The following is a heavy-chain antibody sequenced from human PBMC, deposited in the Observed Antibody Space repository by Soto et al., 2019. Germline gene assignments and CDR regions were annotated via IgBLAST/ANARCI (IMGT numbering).Heavy chain of an antibody. V-gene: IGHV1-3*05. CDR2: IDPGSGKA. D-gene: IGHD2-8*01. J-gene: IGHJ4*02. Sequence: QVQLVQSGAEEKKPGASVRVSCKPSGYTLTNYAIQWVRQAAGQRLEWLGWIDPGSGKATYSQKFQGRIIITRDNSASTFYMDLSSLTSEDTAVYFCTRDLNGGNPFDYWGQGALVTVSS. CDR1: GYTLTNYA. CDR3: TRDLNGGNPFDY.